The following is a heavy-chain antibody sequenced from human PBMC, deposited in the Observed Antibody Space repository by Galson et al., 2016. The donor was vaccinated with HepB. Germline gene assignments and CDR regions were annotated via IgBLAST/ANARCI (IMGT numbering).Heavy chain of an antibody. CDR3: SGGRSSWYGGLDAFDI. D-gene: IGHD6-13*01. J-gene: IGHJ3*02. CDR2: FFYSGSV. CDR1: GGSVTSSGFH. Sequence: TLSLTCSVSGGSVTSSGFHWAWIRQVPGKGLEWIGTFFYSGSVYYNAALQSRVTLSAATSDVQISLTLSSVTAADTAVYYCSGGRSSWYGGLDAFDIWGLGTVVTVSS. V-gene: IGHV4-39*01.